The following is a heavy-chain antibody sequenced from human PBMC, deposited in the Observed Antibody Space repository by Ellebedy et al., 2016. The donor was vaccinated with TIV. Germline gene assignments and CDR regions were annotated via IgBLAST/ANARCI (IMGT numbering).Heavy chain of an antibody. CDR2: IRKRSYGGTT. CDR3: TRAPHNVYGNMYFDY. V-gene: IGHV3-49*03. J-gene: IGHJ4*02. CDR1: GFTFGDYC. Sequence: GGSLRLSXTSSGFTFGDYCMSWFRQAPGRGLERVGFIRKRSYGGTTQYAASGKGRFTISIDDSKTIAYLQMTSLKTEDTAVYYCTRAPHNVYGNMYFDYWGQGALVTVSS. D-gene: IGHD3-16*01.